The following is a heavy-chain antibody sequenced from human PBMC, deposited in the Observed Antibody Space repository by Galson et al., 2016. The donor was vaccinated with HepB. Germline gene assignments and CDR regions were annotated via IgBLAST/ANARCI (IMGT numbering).Heavy chain of an antibody. Sequence: SVKVSCKASGYTFTSYPIHWVRQAPGQGLEWMGIINPSGGSTRYAQKFQGRVTMARDTSTGTVYMEMSSLRSEDTAVYYCARDEDYGGTDYWGQGTLVTGSS. CDR3: ARDEDYGGTDY. J-gene: IGHJ4*02. CDR1: GYTFTSYP. CDR2: INPSGGST. D-gene: IGHD4-23*01. V-gene: IGHV1-46*01.